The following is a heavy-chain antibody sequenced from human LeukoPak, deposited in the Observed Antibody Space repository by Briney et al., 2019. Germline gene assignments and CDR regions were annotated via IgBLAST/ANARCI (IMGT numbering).Heavy chain of an antibody. Sequence: SETLSLTCTVSGGSISSSSYYWGWIRQPPGKGLEWIGSIYYSGSTYYNPSLKSRVTISVDTSKNRFSLKLSSVTAADTAVYYCARHSSSSSAYNWFDPWGQGTLVTVSS. J-gene: IGHJ5*02. CDR1: GGSISSSSYY. V-gene: IGHV4-39*01. D-gene: IGHD6-6*01. CDR2: IYYSGST. CDR3: ARHSSSSSAYNWFDP.